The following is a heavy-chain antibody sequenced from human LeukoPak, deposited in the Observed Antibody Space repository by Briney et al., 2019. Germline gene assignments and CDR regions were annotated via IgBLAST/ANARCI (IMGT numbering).Heavy chain of an antibody. J-gene: IGHJ1*01. CDR2: INPDGRDK. CDR1: GFTFNKCW. V-gene: IGHV3-7*01. Sequence: GGSLRLSCVVSGFTFNKCWMNWVRQAPGKGLEWVAHINPDGRDKYYVDSMKGRFSIYRDNAENSMYLQMNSLRVEDTAVYYCTSWGDTTAEYFQRWGQGTLVTVSS. D-gene: IGHD2-21*02. CDR3: TSWGDTTAEYFQR.